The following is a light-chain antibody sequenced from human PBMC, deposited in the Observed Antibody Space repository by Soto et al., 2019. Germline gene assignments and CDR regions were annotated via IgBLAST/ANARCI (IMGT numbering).Light chain of an antibody. J-gene: IGLJ1*01. CDR1: SSDVGAYNY. CDR3: TSYAGTYSSFYV. CDR2: EVS. Sequence: QSVLTQPPSASGSPGQSVTISCTGTSSDVGAYNYVSWYQQLPGKAPKLIIYEVSKRPSGVPDRFSGSKSGNTASLTVSGFQVEDEADYYCTSYAGTYSSFYVFGTGTKFTV. V-gene: IGLV2-8*01.